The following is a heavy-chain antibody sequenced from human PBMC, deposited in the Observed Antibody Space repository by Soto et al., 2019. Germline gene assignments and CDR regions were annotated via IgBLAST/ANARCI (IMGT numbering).Heavy chain of an antibody. D-gene: IGHD3-10*01. V-gene: IGHV4-31*03. CDR2: IYYSGST. CDR1: GGSISSGGYY. Sequence: QVQLQESGPGLVKPSQTLSLTCTVSGGSISSGGYYWSWIRQHPGKGLEWIGYIYYSGSTYYNPSRKSRVTISVDTSKNPFSLKLSSVTAADTAVYYCARDRWFGELLYGMDVWGQGTTVTVSS. CDR3: ARDRWFGELLYGMDV. J-gene: IGHJ6*02.